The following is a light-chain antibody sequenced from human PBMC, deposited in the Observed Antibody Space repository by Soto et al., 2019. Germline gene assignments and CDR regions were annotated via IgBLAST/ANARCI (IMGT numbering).Light chain of an antibody. V-gene: IGKV3-20*01. CDR3: QHYGSSPGLT. CDR2: GTS. Sequence: EIVLTQSPGTLSLSPGERGTLSCRASQRVSAGSLAWYQQNPGQPPRLLIYGTSSRVTGIPDRFSGSGSGTDFTLNINRLVPEDFAMYYCQHYGSSPGLTFGGGTKVDIK. CDR1: QRVSAGS. J-gene: IGKJ4*01.